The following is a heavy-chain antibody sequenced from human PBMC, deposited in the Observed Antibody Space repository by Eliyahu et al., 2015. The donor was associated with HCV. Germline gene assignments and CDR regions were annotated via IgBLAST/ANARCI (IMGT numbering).Heavy chain of an antibody. D-gene: IGHD3-16*01. CDR2: IYTSGST. J-gene: IGHJ6*02. Sequence: QVQLQESGPGLVKPSQTLSLTXTVSGGXISSGSYXWSWIRQPAGKGLEWIGRIYTSGSTNYNPSXKSRVTISVDTSKNQFSLKLSSVTAADTAVYYCVTTGGLGYYYGMDVWGQGTTVTVSS. CDR1: GGXISSGSYX. V-gene: IGHV4-61*02. CDR3: VTTGGLGYYYGMDV.